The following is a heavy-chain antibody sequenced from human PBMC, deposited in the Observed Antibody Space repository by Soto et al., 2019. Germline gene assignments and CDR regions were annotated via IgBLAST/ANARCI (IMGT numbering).Heavy chain of an antibody. D-gene: IGHD3-10*01. CDR3: AVAMVREILIFESSGMHV. Sequence: QVHLVQSGAEVKKPGSSVKVSCKTSGGSFNNYAVSWVRQAPGQGLEWMGGIIPNFDTPNYAQRFQDRVTIIADESTSTVYMELRSLRSNYTAVYYCAVAMVREILIFESSGMHVWGQGTTVSVSS. J-gene: IGHJ6*02. V-gene: IGHV1-69*01. CDR2: IIPNFDTP. CDR1: GGSFNNYA.